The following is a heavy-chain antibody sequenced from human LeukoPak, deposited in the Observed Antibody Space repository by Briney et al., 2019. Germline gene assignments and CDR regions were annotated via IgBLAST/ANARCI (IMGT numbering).Heavy chain of an antibody. CDR3: ARGRGEAAGLDH. CDR2: ITHAAIL. Sequence: TSETLSLTCVVSGGGSFTDYSWNWIRQSPGKGLEWVGEITHAAILNYNPSLKGRVAISVDTSKNQVSLKLDSMIAADTAMYYCARGRGEAAGLDHWGQGTLVTVSS. CDR1: GGGSFTDYS. V-gene: IGHV4-34*01. J-gene: IGHJ4*02. D-gene: IGHD6-13*01.